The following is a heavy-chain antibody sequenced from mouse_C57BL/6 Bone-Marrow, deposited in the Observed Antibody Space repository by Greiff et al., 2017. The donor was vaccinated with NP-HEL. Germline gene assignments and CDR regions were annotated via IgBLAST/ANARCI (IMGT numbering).Heavy chain of an antibody. Sequence: EVQLQRSGAELVRPGASVKLSCTASGSNIKDDYMHRVKQRPEQGLERIGWIDPEKGDTEYAPKFQGKATITAATSSNTAYLQLSSLTSEVTAVYYSTTDYSGSSLYSYAMDYWGQGTSVTVSS. CDR3: TTDYSGSSLYSYAMDY. J-gene: IGHJ4*01. CDR2: IDPEKGDT. D-gene: IGHD1-1*01. V-gene: IGHV14-4*01. CDR1: GSNIKDDY.